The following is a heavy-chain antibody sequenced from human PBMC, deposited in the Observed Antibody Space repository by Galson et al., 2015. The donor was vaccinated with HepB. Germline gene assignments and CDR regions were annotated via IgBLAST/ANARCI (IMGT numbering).Heavy chain of an antibody. J-gene: IGHJ4*02. Sequence: SLRLSCAASGFTFTSYAMSWVRQAPGKGLEWVSTISGSGGTTNYADSVKGRFTISRDNSKNTLYLQMNSLRAEDTAVYYCAKDQYYYDSSGYYYFDYWGQGTLVTVSP. CDR3: AKDQYYYDSSGYYYFDY. CDR1: GFTFTSYA. D-gene: IGHD3-22*01. CDR2: ISGSGGTT. V-gene: IGHV3-23*01.